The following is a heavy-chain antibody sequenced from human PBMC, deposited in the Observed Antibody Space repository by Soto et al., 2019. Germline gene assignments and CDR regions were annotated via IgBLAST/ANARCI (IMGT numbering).Heavy chain of an antibody. CDR3: ARKVSSSGTGHYYYYGMDV. CDR2: IYYSGST. D-gene: IGHD6-13*01. V-gene: IGHV4-39*01. CDR1: GGSISSSSYY. Sequence: SETLSLTCTVSGGSISSSSYYWGWIRQPPGKGLEWIGSIYYSGSTYYNPSLKSRVTISVDTSKNQFSLKLSSVTAADTAVYYCARKVSSSGTGHYYYYGMDVWGQGTTVTVSS. J-gene: IGHJ6*02.